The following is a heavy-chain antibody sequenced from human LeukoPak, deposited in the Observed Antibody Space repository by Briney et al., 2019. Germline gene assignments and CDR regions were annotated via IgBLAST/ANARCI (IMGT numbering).Heavy chain of an antibody. CDR1: GGSISSGGYY. J-gene: IGHJ4*02. V-gene: IGHV4-31*03. D-gene: IGHD5-12*01. CDR3: ARGGYSGYDLTK. Sequence: SETLSLTCTVSGGSISSGGYYWSWIRQHPGKGPEWIGYIYYTGSTYYNPSLKSRVTISVDTSKNQFSLKLSSVTAADTAVYYCARGGYSGYDLTKWGQGTLVTVSS. CDR2: IYYTGST.